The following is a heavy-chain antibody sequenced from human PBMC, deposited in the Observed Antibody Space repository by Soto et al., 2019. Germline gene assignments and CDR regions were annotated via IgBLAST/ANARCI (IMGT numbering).Heavy chain of an antibody. CDR2: FDPEDGET. J-gene: IGHJ2*01. V-gene: IGHV1-24*01. Sequence: QVPLVQSGAEVKKPGASVKVSCKVSGYTLTELSMHWVRQAPGKGLEWMGGFDPEDGETTYAQKFQGRVTMTEDTSTDTAYMELSSLRSEDTAVDYCATTCSSGCAGANRQAGTWYFDLWGRGTLVTVSS. CDR3: ATTCSSGCAGANRQAGTWYFDL. D-gene: IGHD6-19*01. CDR1: GYTLTELS.